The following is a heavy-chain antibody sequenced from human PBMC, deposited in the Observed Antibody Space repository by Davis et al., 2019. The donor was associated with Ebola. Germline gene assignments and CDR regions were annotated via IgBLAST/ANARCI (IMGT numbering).Heavy chain of an antibody. CDR1: GFIFSSYV. V-gene: IGHV3-23*01. Sequence: PGGSLRLSCAASGFIFSSYVMSWVRQAPGKGLEWVSTLGTSADTYYADSVKGRFTISRDNSKNTVYLQMNSPRAEDTAIYYCAKDDSSDWADAFDFWGQGTMVTVSS. J-gene: IGHJ3*01. D-gene: IGHD6-19*01. CDR2: LGTSADT. CDR3: AKDDSSDWADAFDF.